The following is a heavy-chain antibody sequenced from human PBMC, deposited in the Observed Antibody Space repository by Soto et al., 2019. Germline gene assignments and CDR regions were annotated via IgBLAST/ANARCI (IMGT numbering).Heavy chain of an antibody. CDR3: ARSARYGVVGDY. CDR1: GDSIYRSYW. D-gene: IGHD2-15*01. Sequence: QVQLLESGPGLVKPSGTLSLTCGVSGDSIYRSYWWSWVRLPPGKGPEWISEIFHTGTTNYNPSLKSRLTMSVDKSKKEISLKLDSVTAADTAVYFCARSARYGVVGDYWGQGTGVTVSS. V-gene: IGHV4-4*02. J-gene: IGHJ4*02. CDR2: IFHTGTT.